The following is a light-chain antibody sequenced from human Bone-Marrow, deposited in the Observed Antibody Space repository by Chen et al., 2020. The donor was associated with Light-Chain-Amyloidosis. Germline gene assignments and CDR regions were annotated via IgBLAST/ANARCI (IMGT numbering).Light chain of an antibody. J-gene: IGKJ4*01. V-gene: IGKV3-20*01. CDR2: GAS. CDR3: QQSGNSLT. Sequence: EIVLTQSPDTLSLSPGERATLSCRASQSVSSRYLAWYQQKPGQAPRLLLYGASNRATGIPDRFSGRGSGTDFTLTVSRLEPEDFAVYYCQQSGNSLTFGGGTKMDIK. CDR1: QSVSSRY.